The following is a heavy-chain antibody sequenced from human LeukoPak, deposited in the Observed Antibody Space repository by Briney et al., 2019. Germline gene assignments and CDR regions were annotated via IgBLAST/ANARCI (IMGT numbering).Heavy chain of an antibody. Sequence: PSETLSLTCTVSGGSISSGSYYWSWIRQPAGKGLEWIGRIYTSGSTNYNPSLKSRVTISVDTSKNQFSLKLSSVTAAGTAVYYCARHGVVDWGLYYFEYWGQGTLVTVSS. CDR2: IYTSGST. CDR3: ARHGVVDWGLYYFEY. CDR1: GGSISSGSYY. V-gene: IGHV4-61*02. J-gene: IGHJ4*02. D-gene: IGHD3-3*01.